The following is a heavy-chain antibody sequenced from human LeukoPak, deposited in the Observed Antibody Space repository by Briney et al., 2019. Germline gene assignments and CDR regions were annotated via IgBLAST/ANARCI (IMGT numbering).Heavy chain of an antibody. CDR1: GGTFISYA. Sequence: ASVKVSCKASGGTFISYAISWVRQAPGQGLEWMGIINPSGGSIRYAQKFQGRVTMTRDTSTSTVYMELSSLRSEDTAVYYCARGRNYYDSSRYYYEGDAFDIWGQGTMVTVSS. J-gene: IGHJ3*02. CDR3: ARGRNYYDSSRYYYEGDAFDI. D-gene: IGHD3-22*01. CDR2: INPSGGSI. V-gene: IGHV1-46*01.